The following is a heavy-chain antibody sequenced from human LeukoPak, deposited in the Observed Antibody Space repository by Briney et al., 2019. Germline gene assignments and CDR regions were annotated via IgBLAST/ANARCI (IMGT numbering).Heavy chain of an antibody. V-gene: IGHV3-30*02. Sequence: SGGSLRLSCAASGFTFLSYGMHWVRQAPGKGLEWVAFIRYDGSNKYYADSVKGRFTISRDNSKNTLYLQMNSLRAEDTAVYHCARARSSYGYGDAFDIWGQGTMVTVSS. J-gene: IGHJ3*02. D-gene: IGHD5-18*01. CDR3: ARARSSYGYGDAFDI. CDR1: GFTFLSYG. CDR2: IRYDGSNK.